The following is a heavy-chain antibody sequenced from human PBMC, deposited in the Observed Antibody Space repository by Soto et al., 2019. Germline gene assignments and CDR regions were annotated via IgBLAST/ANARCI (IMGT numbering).Heavy chain of an antibody. CDR2: INPNNGVT. J-gene: IGHJ4*02. V-gene: IGHV1-2*04. CDR3: ARVGSSYCSSSSCYVSYLEQ. CDR1: GYTLTGYY. D-gene: IGHD2-2*01. Sequence: GASVKVSCKASGYTLTGYYMHWVRQAPGQGLEWMGWINPNNGVTKYAQKFQGWVTMTRDTSISTVYMEMRRLRSDDTAVYYCARVGSSYCSSSSCYVSYLEQWGQGTVVSVSS.